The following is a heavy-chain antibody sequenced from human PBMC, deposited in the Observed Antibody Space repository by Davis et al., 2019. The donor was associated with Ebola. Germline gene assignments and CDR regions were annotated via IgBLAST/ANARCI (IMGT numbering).Heavy chain of an antibody. V-gene: IGHV4-34*01. CDR1: GGSFNGYY. CDR3: ARGSDYVWGKDDF. D-gene: IGHD3-16*01. CDR2: INHSGNT. Sequence: MPGGSLRLSCAVYGGSFNGYYWSWIRQPPGKGLEWIGEINHSGNTKYNPSLRSRVSISVDTSKNQFSLSVTSLTAADTAVYYCARGSDYVWGKDDFWGQGTLVTVSS. J-gene: IGHJ4*02.